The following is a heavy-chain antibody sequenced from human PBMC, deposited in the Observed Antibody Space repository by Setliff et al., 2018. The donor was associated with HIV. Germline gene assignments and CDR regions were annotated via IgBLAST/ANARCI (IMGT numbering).Heavy chain of an antibody. CDR3: VRGANFYTPRKRIFDH. V-gene: IGHV4-34*01. Sequence: SETLSLTCAVYGESFSPYYWNWIRQSPGKGLEWIGEISHSGSSNYSPSLESRLTISVDTSKNQVSLKLNPVTAADSAVYYCVRGANFYTPRKRIFDHWGQGVLVTVSS. D-gene: IGHD3-3*01. CDR2: ISHSGSS. CDR1: GESFSPYY. J-gene: IGHJ4*02.